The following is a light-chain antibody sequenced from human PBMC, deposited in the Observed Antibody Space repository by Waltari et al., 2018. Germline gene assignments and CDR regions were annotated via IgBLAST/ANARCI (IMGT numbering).Light chain of an antibody. V-gene: IGKV3-20*01. Sequence: EIVLTQSPGTLSLTPGEGAALSCRASQSVGRSLAWYQQKPGQAPRLLIYGASNRATGLPDMFSGSGSGTVFSLTISRVEPEDLAVFYCQHHVRLPATFGQGTKVEIK. J-gene: IGKJ1*01. CDR3: QHHVRLPAT. CDR1: QSVGRS. CDR2: GAS.